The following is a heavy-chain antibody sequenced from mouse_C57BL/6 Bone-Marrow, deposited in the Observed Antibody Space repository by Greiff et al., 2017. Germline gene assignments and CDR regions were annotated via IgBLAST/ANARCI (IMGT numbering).Heavy chain of an antibody. CDR2: IDPSDSYT. CDR1: GYTFTSYW. CDR3: ARDDDDWFAF. D-gene: IGHD2-4*01. V-gene: IGHV1-69*01. Sequence: VQLQQSGAELMMPGASVKLSCKASGYTFTSYWMHWVKQRPGQGLEWIGEIDPSDSYTNYNHKFKGKATLTVDKSSSTAYRQLSSLTSEDSAVYYCARDDDDWFAFWGQGTLVTVSA. J-gene: IGHJ3*01.